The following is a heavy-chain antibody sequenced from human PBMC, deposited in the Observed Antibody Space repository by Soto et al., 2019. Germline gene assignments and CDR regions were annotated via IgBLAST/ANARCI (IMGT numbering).Heavy chain of an antibody. J-gene: IGHJ3*02. CDR3: ARLDSYYYDSSVGAFDI. CDR2: IYPGDSDT. D-gene: IGHD3-22*01. V-gene: IGHV5-51*01. CDR1: GYSFTSYW. Sequence: PGESLKISCKGSGYSFTSYWIGWVRQMPGKGLEWMGIIYPGDSDTRYSPSFQGQVTISADKSISTAYLQWSSLKASDTAMYYCARLDSYYYDSSVGAFDIWGQGTMVTVSS.